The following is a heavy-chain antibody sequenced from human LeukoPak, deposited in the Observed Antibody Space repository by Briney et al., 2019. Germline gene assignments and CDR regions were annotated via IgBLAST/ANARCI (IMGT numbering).Heavy chain of an antibody. D-gene: IGHD6-13*01. V-gene: IGHV3-7*03. Sequence: GGSLRLSCAASGFPFNAYWMTWVRQTPGKGLEWVANIRQDGDTKYYVDSVKGRFTISRDNAMNSLYLQMNSLRAEDTAIYYCARSLPYGTTWYGRSDFWGQGTLVTVSS. CDR2: IRQDGDTK. J-gene: IGHJ4*02. CDR3: ARSLPYGTTWYGRSDF. CDR1: GFPFNAYW.